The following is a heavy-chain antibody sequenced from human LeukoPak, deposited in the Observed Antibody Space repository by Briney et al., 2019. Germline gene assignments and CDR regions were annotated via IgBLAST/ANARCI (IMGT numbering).Heavy chain of an antibody. Sequence: GGSLRLSCAASGFPFSTYAMSWVRQAPGKGLEWVSVISGGGGDTYYADSVKGRFTISGDNSKNTVYLQMNSLRAEDTALYYCARGGVYGDYYFDYWGQGTLVTVSS. J-gene: IGHJ4*02. D-gene: IGHD4-17*01. V-gene: IGHV3-23*01. CDR2: ISGGGGDT. CDR1: GFPFSTYA. CDR3: ARGGVYGDYYFDY.